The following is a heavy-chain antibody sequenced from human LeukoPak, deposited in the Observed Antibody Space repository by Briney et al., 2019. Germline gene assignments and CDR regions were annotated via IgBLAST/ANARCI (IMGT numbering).Heavy chain of an antibody. J-gene: IGHJ6*03. V-gene: IGHV3-23*01. CDR3: AKWLTQYHYFMDV. D-gene: IGHD6-19*01. Sequence: PGGSLRLSCAASGFTFSIYGMSWVRQAPGKGLEWVSAISGSGGNTYYADSVKGRFTISRDNSKNTLYLQMNSLRAEDTAVYYCAKWLTQYHYFMDVWGKGTTVTVSS. CDR1: GFTFSIYG. CDR2: ISGSGGNT.